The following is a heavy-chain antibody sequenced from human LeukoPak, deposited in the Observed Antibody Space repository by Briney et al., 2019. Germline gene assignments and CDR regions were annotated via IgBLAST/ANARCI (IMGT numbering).Heavy chain of an antibody. CDR2: ISSSGSTI. V-gene: IGHV3-11*04. D-gene: IGHD3-10*02. Sequence: PGGSLRLSCAVSGFTFDNYAMGWVRQAPGKGLEWVSYISSSGSTIYYADSVKGRFTISRDNAKNSLYLQMNSLRAEDTAVYYCAELGITMIGGVWGKGTTVTISS. CDR1: GFTFDNYA. CDR3: AELGITMIGGV. J-gene: IGHJ6*04.